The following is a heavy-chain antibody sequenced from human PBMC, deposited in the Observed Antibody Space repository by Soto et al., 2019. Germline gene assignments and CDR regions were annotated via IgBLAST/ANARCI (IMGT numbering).Heavy chain of an antibody. CDR2: IYYSGST. CDR1: GGSINSGDYY. D-gene: IGHD3-9*01. V-gene: IGHV4-30-4*01. Sequence: KTSETLSLTCTASGGSINSGDYYWSWIRQPPGKGLEWIGYIYYSGSTYYNPSLKSRVTISVDTSKNQFSLKLSSVTAADTAVYYCARYYDILTGYNIGFDYWGQGTLVTVSS. CDR3: ARYYDILTGYNIGFDY. J-gene: IGHJ4*02.